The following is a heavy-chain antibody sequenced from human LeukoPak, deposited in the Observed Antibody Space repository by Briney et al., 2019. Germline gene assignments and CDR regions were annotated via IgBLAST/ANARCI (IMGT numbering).Heavy chain of an antibody. CDR2: ISGNGAHP. V-gene: IGHV3-23*01. J-gene: IGHJ4*02. CDR1: EFILSSYA. CDR3: ARKAQYNGHYPLDY. Sequence: GGSLRLSCEASEFILSSYAMSWVRQAPGKGLEWVSSISGNGAHPYYADSVRGRFTISRDSSKNTLFLQMNSLRAEDTALYFCARKAQYNGHYPLDYWGQGTLVTVSS. D-gene: IGHD1-7*01.